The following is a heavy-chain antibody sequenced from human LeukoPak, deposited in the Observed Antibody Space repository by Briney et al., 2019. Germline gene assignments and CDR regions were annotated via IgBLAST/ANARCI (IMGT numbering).Heavy chain of an antibody. Sequence: PSETLSLTCTVSGGSFSNYHWNWIRQSPGKRLEWIGYISYSEYTNYNPSLRSRVTMSLATSKNQFSLNLSSVTAADTAVYYCARGGMLLGAYDYWGQGTLVTVSS. J-gene: IGHJ4*02. V-gene: IGHV4-59*08. CDR2: ISYSEYT. D-gene: IGHD2-15*01. CDR3: ARGGMLLGAYDY. CDR1: GGSFSNYH.